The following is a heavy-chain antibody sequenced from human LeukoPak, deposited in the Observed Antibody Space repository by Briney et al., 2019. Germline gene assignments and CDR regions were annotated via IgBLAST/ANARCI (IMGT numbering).Heavy chain of an antibody. V-gene: IGHV5-51*01. D-gene: IGHD6-25*01. Sequence: GESLKISCKGSGYSFTSYWIGWVRQMPGKGLEWMGIIYPGDSDTRYSPSSQGQVTMSVDKSITIAYLQWNSLKASDTAMYYCARRLPSGGPDYWGQGTLVTVSS. CDR1: GYSFTSYW. CDR3: ARRLPSGGPDY. CDR2: IYPGDSDT. J-gene: IGHJ4*02.